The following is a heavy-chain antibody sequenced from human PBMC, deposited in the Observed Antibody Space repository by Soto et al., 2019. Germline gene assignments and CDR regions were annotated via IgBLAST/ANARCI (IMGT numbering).Heavy chain of an antibody. J-gene: IGHJ6*03. D-gene: IGHD1-1*01. CDR1: GDSVSSNRAG. Sequence: SRALSLTCDISGDSVSSNRAGWNRIRQNPSRGLEWLGRTYYKSKWYYTYAASVKSRITVSPDTSKNQFSLQVTSVTPEDTAVYYCARGSWDDVSGHYYMDVWDKGTTVTVSS. V-gene: IGHV6-1*01. CDR2: TYYKSKWYY. CDR3: ARGSWDDVSGHYYMDV.